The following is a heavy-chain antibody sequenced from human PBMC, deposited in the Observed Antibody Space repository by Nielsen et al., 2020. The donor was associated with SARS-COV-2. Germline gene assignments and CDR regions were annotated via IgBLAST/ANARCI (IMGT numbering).Heavy chain of an antibody. CDR3: AKDDVVRGDAYDI. V-gene: IGHV3-23*01. CDR1: GFTFDDYG. D-gene: IGHD3-10*01. CDR2: TSASGAST. J-gene: IGHJ3*02. Sequence: GGSLRLSCAASGFTFDDYGMSWVRRAPGRGLEWVSGTSASGASTYYADSVKGRFSISRDNSRNTLYLQMNSLRVEDTAIYFCAKDDVVRGDAYDIWGQGTVVTVSS.